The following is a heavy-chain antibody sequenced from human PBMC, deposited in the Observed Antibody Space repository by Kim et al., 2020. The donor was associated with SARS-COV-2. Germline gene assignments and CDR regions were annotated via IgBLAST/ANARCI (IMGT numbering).Heavy chain of an antibody. V-gene: IGHV3-33*03. CDR3: ANGGSSSSWAHVY. J-gene: IGHJ4*02. Sequence: YVDSVKGRFTISRDKSKNKLYLKMNSLRSEDTAVYYCANGGSSSSWAHVYWGQGTLVTVSS. D-gene: IGHD2-2*01.